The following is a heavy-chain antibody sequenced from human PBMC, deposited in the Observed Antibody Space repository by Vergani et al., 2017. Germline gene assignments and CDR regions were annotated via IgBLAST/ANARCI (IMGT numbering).Heavy chain of an antibody. CDR1: GYTFTSYA. Sequence: QVQLVQSGAEVKKPGASVKVSCKASGYTFTSYAMHWVRQAPGQRLEWMGWLNTGNGNTKYSQKFQGRVTITRDTSASTAYMELSSLRSEDTAVYYCARVMSWAIDYWGQGTLVTVSS. CDR2: LNTGNGNT. J-gene: IGHJ4*02. D-gene: IGHD1-26*01. CDR3: ARVMSWAIDY. V-gene: IGHV1-3*04.